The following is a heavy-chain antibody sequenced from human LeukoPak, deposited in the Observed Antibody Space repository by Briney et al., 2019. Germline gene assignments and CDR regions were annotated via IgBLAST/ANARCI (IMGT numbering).Heavy chain of an antibody. J-gene: IGHJ4*02. Sequence: ASVKVSCKASGYTFTGYYIHWVRQAPGQGLEWMGGIIPIFGTANYAQKFQGRVTITTDESTSTAYMELSSLRSEDTAVYYCARVYCSSTSCYRHFDYWGQGTLVTVSS. CDR2: IIPIFGTA. CDR3: ARVYCSSTSCYRHFDY. V-gene: IGHV1-69*05. D-gene: IGHD2-2*01. CDR1: GYTFTGYY.